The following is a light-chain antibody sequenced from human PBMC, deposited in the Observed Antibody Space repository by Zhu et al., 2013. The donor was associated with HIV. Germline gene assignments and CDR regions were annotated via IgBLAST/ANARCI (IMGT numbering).Light chain of an antibody. J-gene: IGLJ2*01. CDR3: QSYDSSNQGVV. CDR2: EDK. V-gene: IGLV6-57*01. Sequence: NFMLTQPHSVSESPGKTVTISCTRSSGSIANSYVQWYQQRPGSSPTTVIYEDKQRPAGVPDRFSGSIDSSSNSASLTISGLKTEDEADYYCQSYDSSNQGVVFGGGTKLTVL. CDR1: SGSIANSY.